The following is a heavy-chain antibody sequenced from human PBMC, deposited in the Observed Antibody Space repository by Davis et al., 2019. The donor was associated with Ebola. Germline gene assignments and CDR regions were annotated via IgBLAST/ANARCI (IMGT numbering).Heavy chain of an antibody. Sequence: MPSETLSLTCTVSDGSFTSGDYYWSWIRQPPGKGLEWIGYIYNSGNTYYNPSLKSRVTISIDTSKNQFSLRLSSVTAADTAVYYCASALLWFGELPEYYFDYWGQGTLVTVSS. J-gene: IGHJ4*02. CDR1: DGSFTSGDYY. CDR2: IYNSGNT. CDR3: ASALLWFGELPEYYFDY. V-gene: IGHV4-30-4*01. D-gene: IGHD3-10*01.